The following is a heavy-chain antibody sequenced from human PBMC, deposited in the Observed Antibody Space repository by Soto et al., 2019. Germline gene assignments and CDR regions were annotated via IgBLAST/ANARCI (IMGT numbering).Heavy chain of an antibody. D-gene: IGHD4-17*01. CDR2: IKSKTDGGAT. CDR3: TTDYFGDYYFDY. V-gene: IGHV3-15*07. Sequence: ELQLVESGGDLVKTGGSLRLSCVVSGITFSNSWRNWVRQAPGKGLEWVVRIKSKTDGGATDYAASVKGRFTISRADGLNTVFLQMTSLKTEDTAVYYWTTDYFGDYYFDYWGHGTLVPVSS. J-gene: IGHJ4*01. CDR1: GITFSNSW.